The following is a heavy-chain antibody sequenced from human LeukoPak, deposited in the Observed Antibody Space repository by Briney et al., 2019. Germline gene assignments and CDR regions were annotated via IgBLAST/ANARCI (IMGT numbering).Heavy chain of an antibody. V-gene: IGHV3-23*01. J-gene: IGHJ4*02. CDR2: ITGSGGTT. D-gene: IGHD6-13*01. Sequence: GGSLRLSCAASGFTFSSYAMSWVRQAPGKGLEWVSAITGSGGTTYYADSVKGRFAIYRDNSKNTLYLQMNSLRAEDTAVYYCAKDPEASSWSFYFDYWGQGTLVTVSS. CDR3: AKDPEASSWSFYFDY. CDR1: GFTFSSYA.